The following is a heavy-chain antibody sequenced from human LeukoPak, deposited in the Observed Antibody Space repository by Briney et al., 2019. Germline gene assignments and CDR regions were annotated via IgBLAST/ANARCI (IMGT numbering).Heavy chain of an antibody. V-gene: IGHV4-59*01. CDR3: ASTDRIKDAFDI. J-gene: IGHJ3*02. CDR2: IYYSGST. D-gene: IGHD1-14*01. CDR1: GGSISSYY. Sequence: PSETPSLTCTVSGGSISSYYWSWIRQPPGKGLEWIGYIYYSGSTNYNPSLKSRVTISVDTSKNQFSLELSSVTAADTAVYYCASTDRIKDAFDIWGQGTMVTVSS.